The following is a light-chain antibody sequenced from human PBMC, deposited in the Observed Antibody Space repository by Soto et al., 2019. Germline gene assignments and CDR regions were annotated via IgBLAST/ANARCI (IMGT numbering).Light chain of an antibody. V-gene: IGLV1-40*01. CDR1: SSSFGAGYD. CDR3: QWYDDSLNVV. CDR2: ANS. J-gene: IGLJ2*01. Sequence: QSVLTQPPSVSGAPGQRVTISCTGTSSSFGAGYDVHWYQQIPGTAPKLLIFANSNRPSGVPDRFSGSKSGTSASLAITGLHAEDEAAYYCQWYDDSLNVVFGGGTKLTVL.